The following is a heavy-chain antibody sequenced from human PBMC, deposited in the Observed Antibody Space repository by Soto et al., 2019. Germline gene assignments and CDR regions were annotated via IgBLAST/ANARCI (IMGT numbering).Heavy chain of an antibody. V-gene: IGHV3-23*01. CDR2: ISGSGGST. D-gene: IGHD2-2*01. CDR1: GVSVSTNTQY. CDR3: TKGYCSRTSCYFDYYATDV. Sequence: PSETLSLTCTVSGVSVSTNTQYWGWIRQSPGKGLEWVSAISGSGGSTHYADSVKGRFTISRDNSKNTVYLQMNSLRAEDTAVYYCTKGYCSRTSCYFDYYATDVWGQGTAVTVSS. J-gene: IGHJ6*02.